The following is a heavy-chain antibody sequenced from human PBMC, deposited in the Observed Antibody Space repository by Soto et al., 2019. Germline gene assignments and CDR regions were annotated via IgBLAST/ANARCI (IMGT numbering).Heavy chain of an antibody. CDR3: ARVRADSSSWEYYYYYGMDV. V-gene: IGHV4-30-4*01. CDR1: GGSISSGDYY. D-gene: IGHD6-13*01. Sequence: QVQLQESGPGLVKPSQTLSLTCTVSGGSISSGDYYWSWIRQPPGKGLEWIGEINHSGSTNYNPSLKSRVTISVDTSKNQFSLKLSSVTAADTAVYYCARVRADSSSWEYYYYYGMDVWGQGTTVTVSS. CDR2: INHSGST. J-gene: IGHJ6*02.